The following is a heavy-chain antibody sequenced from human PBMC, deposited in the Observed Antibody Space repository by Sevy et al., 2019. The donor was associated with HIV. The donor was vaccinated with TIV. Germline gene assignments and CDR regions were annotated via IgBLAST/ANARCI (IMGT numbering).Heavy chain of an antibody. Sequence: GGSLRLSCVASGFIFSDYWMTWVRQAPGKGLEWVANIKQDGNEKYYMDSSKGRFTISRDNAKNSVYQKVNSLRAEDTAVYYCAREAVAGRSGAWEADYYYAGMDVWGQGTTVTVSS. CDR3: AREAVAGRSGAWEADYYYAGMDV. V-gene: IGHV3-7*01. D-gene: IGHD6-19*01. J-gene: IGHJ6*02. CDR1: GFIFSDYW. CDR2: IKQDGNEK.